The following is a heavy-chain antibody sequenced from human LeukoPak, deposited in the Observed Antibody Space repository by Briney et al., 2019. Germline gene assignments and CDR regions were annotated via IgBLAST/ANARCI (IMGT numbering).Heavy chain of an antibody. Sequence: EASLKVSCKASGGTFSSYATSWVRQAPGQGLEWMGGIIPIFGTANYAQKFQGRVTITTDESTSTAYMELSSLRSEDTAVYYCARQTHPTLYSSGYHFDYWRQGTLVTVST. J-gene: IGHJ4*02. CDR1: GGTFSSYA. V-gene: IGHV1-69*05. CDR2: IIPIFGTA. D-gene: IGHD3-22*01. CDR3: ARQTHPTLYSSGYHFDY.